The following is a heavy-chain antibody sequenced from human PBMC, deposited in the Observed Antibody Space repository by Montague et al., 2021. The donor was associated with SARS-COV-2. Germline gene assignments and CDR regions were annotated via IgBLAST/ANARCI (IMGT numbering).Heavy chain of an antibody. CDR2: IYYSGST. CDR1: GGSIRSGGYN. CDR3: ARVDNLVQGVLPAEDAFDI. Sequence: TLSLTCTVSGGSIRSGGYNWRRMRQRQGKGLEWIGYIYYSGSTYYNPSLKSRVTISVDTSKNQFSLKLSSVTAADTAVYYCARVDNLVQGVLPAEDAFDIWGQGTMVTVSS. V-gene: IGHV4-31*03. D-gene: IGHD3-10*01. J-gene: IGHJ3*02.